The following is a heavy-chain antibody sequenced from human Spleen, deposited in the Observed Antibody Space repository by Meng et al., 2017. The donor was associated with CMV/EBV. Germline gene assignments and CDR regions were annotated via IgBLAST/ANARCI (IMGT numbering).Heavy chain of an antibody. CDR3: ARARDYYDRQPDY. J-gene: IGHJ4*02. CDR2: INHSGST. V-gene: IGHV4-34*01. D-gene: IGHD3-22*01. CDR1: GGSFSGYY. Sequence: TCAVSGGSFSGYYWSWIRQPPGKGLEWIGEINHSGSTNYNPSLKSRVTISVDTSKNQFSLKLSSVTAADTAVYYCARARDYYDRQPDYWGQGTLVTAPQ.